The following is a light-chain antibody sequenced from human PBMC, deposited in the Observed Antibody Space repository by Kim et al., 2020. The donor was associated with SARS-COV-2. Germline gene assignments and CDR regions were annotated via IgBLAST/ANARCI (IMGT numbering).Light chain of an antibody. J-gene: IGKJ1*01. Sequence: DIQMTQSPSSLSASVGDGVTITCRASQGISNFLAWYQQKPGEATKLLIYGATTLQLGVSSRFSGTGSGTDFTLTISDLQPEDAATYYCQKYNSAPWSFGHGTKVDIK. CDR3: QKYNSAPWS. V-gene: IGKV1-27*01. CDR2: GAT. CDR1: QGISNF.